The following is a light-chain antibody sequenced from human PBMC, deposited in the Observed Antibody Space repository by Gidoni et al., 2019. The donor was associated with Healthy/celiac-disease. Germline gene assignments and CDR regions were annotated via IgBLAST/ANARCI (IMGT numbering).Light chain of an antibody. V-gene: IGKV1-33*01. CDR1: QDISNY. Sequence: SPSSLSASVGDRVTITCQASQDISNYLNWYQQKPGKAPKLLIYDASNLETGVPSRFSGSGSGTDFTFTISSLQPEDIATYYCQQYDNLPPPTFGGGTKVEIK. CDR3: QQYDNLPPPT. J-gene: IGKJ4*01. CDR2: DAS.